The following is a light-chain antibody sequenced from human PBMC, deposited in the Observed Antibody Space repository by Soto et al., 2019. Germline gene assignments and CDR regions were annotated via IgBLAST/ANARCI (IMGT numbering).Light chain of an antibody. Sequence: QSALTQPASVSGSPGQSITISCTGTSSDVGGYNYVSWYQQHPGKAPKFMIYDVSNRPSGVSNRFSGSKSGNTASLTISRLQAEDEADYYGSSYTTSNTRQIVFGTGTKVTVL. CDR3: SSYTTSNTRQIV. CDR2: DVS. J-gene: IGLJ1*01. V-gene: IGLV2-14*01. CDR1: SSDVGGYNY.